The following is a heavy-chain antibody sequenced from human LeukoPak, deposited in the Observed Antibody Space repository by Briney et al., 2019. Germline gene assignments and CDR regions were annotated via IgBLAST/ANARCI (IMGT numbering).Heavy chain of an antibody. J-gene: IGHJ4*02. Sequence: SETLSLTCTVSGGSISSSTYYWGWIRQPPGKGLEWIGSIYYSGNTYYNPSLKSRVTMSIDTSKNQFSLKLTSVTAADTAVYYCALYYYDSSAYYQPFDYWGQGTLVTVSS. CDR3: ALYYYDSSAYYQPFDY. V-gene: IGHV4-39*07. D-gene: IGHD3-22*01. CDR1: GGSISSSTYY. CDR2: IYYSGNT.